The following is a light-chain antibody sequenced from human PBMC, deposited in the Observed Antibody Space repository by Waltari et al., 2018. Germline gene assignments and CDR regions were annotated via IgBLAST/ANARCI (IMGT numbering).Light chain of an antibody. CDR3: AAWDDSLSGPV. V-gene: IGLV1-36*01. CDR1: SSNIGNNA. CDR2: YDD. Sequence: QSVLTQPPPVSEAPRQRVTTSCSGSSSNIGNNAVNWYQQLPGKAPKLLIYYDDLLPSGVSDRFSGSKSGTSASLAISGLQSEDEADYYCAAWDDSLSGPVFGGGTKLTVL. J-gene: IGLJ2*01.